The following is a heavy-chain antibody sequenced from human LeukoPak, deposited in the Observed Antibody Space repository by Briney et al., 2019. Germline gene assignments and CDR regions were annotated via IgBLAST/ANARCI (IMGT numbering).Heavy chain of an antibody. CDR3: AKPIAVADNWFDP. CDR1: GFTFSSYG. J-gene: IGHJ5*02. D-gene: IGHD6-19*01. V-gene: IGHV3-30*02. CDR2: IRYDGSNK. Sequence: GGSLRLSCAASGFTFSSYGMHWVRQAPGKGLGWVAFIRYDGSNKYYADSVKGRFTISRDNSKNTLYLQMNSLRAEDTAVYYCAKPIAVADNWFDPWGQGTLVTVSS.